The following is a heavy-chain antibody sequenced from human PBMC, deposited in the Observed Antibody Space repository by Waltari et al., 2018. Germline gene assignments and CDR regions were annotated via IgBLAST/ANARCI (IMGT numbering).Heavy chain of an antibody. D-gene: IGHD1-1*01. J-gene: IGHJ4*02. Sequence: QVQLVQSGAEVKKPGASVKVSCKASGYTFTGYYMHWVRQAPGQGLEWMGWINPNSGGTNYAQKFQGRVTMTRDTSISTAYMELSRLRSDDTAVYYCARDRPTSGTRGLIDYWGQGTLVTVSS. CDR1: GYTFTGYY. CDR3: ARDRPTSGTRGLIDY. CDR2: INPNSGGT. V-gene: IGHV1-2*02.